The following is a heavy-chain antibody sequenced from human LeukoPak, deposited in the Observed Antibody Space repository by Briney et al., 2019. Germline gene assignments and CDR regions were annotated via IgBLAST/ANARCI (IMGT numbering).Heavy chain of an antibody. J-gene: IGHJ4*02. V-gene: IGHV3-23*01. CDR2: ISGSGGST. D-gene: IGHD4-11*01. Sequence: SGGSLRLSCAASGFRFSSYAMSWVRQAPGKGLEWVSAISGSGGSTYYADSVKGRFTISRDNSKNTLYLQMNSLRAEDTAVYYCAKDGTVINGPPAGGYWGQGTPVTVSS. CDR1: GFRFSSYA. CDR3: AKDGTVINGPPAGGY.